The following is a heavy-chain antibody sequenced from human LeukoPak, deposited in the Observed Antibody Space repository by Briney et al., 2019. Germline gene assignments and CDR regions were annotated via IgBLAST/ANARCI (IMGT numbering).Heavy chain of an antibody. V-gene: IGHV1-18*01. CDR1: GYTFTSYG. CDR2: ISTYNGNT. CDR3: ARDSGIAAAGGYDY. J-gene: IGHJ4*02. Sequence: ASVKVSCKASGYTFTSYGISWVRQAPGQGLEWMGWISTYNGNTNYAQKLQGRVTMTTDTSTSTAYMELRSLRSDDTAVYYCARDSGIAAAGGYDYWGQGTLVTVSS. D-gene: IGHD6-13*01.